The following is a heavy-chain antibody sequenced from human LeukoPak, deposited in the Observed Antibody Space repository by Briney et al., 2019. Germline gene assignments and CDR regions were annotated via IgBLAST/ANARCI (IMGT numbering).Heavy chain of an antibody. CDR3: ARDGRHRYYYDSSGFYGSWFDP. J-gene: IGHJ5*02. Sequence: ASVKVSCKASGYTFTSYGISWVRQAPGQGLEWMGWISGYNGNTKYAQKLQGRVTMTTDTSTTTAYMELRSLRSDDTAVYYCARDGRHRYYYDSSGFYGSWFDPWGQGTLVTVSS. CDR2: ISGYNGNT. V-gene: IGHV1-18*01. D-gene: IGHD3-22*01. CDR1: GYTFTSYG.